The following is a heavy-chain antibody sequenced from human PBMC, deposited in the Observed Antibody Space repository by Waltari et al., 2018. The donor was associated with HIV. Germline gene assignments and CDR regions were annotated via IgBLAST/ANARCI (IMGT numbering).Heavy chain of an antibody. CDR3: AKDRNPGVIVNDEIEY. V-gene: IGHV3-30*18. D-gene: IGHD3-16*02. J-gene: IGHJ4*02. CDR1: GFTFSNYG. CDR2: ISYDGRNK. Sequence: QVQLVESGGGVVQPGRSLRLSCAASGFTFSNYGIHWVRQAPGKGLEWVAVISYDGRNKYYADSVKGRFTVSRDNSKNTLYLQMNSLRAEDAAIYYCAKDRNPGVIVNDEIEYWGQGTLVTVSS.